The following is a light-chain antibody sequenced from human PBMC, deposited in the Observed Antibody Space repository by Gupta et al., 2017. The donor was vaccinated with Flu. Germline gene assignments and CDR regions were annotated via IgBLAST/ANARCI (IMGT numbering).Light chain of an antibody. J-gene: IGKJ2*01. Sequence: EIVLTQSPATLSLSPGERATLSCRASQSVSSYLAWYQQKPGQAPRLLIYDASNRATGIPARFSGSGSGTDLTLTISSLEPEDFAVYYCQQRGNCFVTFGQGTKLEIK. CDR1: QSVSSY. CDR2: DAS. CDR3: QQRGNCFVT. V-gene: IGKV3-11*01.